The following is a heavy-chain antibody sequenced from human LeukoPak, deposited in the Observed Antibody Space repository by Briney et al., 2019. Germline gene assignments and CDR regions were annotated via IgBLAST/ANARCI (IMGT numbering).Heavy chain of an antibody. J-gene: IGHJ4*02. D-gene: IGHD3-10*01. CDR2: IIPIFGTA. Sequence: ASVKVSCKASGGTFSSYAISWVRQAPGQGLEWMGGIIPIFGTANYAQKFQGRVTITADKSTSTAYMELSSLRSEDTAVYYCARGELYYYGSGSYLPDYWGQGTLVTVSS. V-gene: IGHV1-69*06. CDR1: GGTFSSYA. CDR3: ARGELYYYGSGSYLPDY.